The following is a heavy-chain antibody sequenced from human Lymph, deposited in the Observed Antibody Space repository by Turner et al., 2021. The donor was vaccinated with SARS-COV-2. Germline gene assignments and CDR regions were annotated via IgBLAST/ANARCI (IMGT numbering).Heavy chain of an antibody. CDR1: GFTFSSYG. V-gene: IGHV3-33*01. Sequence: QVQLVESGGGVVQPGRSLRLSCSASGFTFSSYGMHWVRQAPGKGVEGVAVKWYDGSNKYYADSVKGRFTISRDNSKNTLYLQMNSLRAEDTAVYYCAREESSNGMDVWGQGTTVTVSS. CDR3: AREESSNGMDV. D-gene: IGHD6-13*01. J-gene: IGHJ6*02. CDR2: KWYDGSNK.